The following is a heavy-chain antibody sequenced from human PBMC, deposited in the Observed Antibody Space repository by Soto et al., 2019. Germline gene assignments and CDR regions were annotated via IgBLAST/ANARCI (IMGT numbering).Heavy chain of an antibody. CDR3: AKDTCGPYSSGCSYGMDV. CDR2: ISYDGSNK. J-gene: IGHJ6*02. V-gene: IGHV3-30*18. D-gene: IGHD6-19*01. Sequence: PGGSLRLSCAASGFTFSSYGMHWVRQAPGKGLEWVAVISYDGSNKYYADSVKGRFTISRDNSKNTLYLQMNSLRAEDTAVYYCAKDTCGPYSSGCSYGMDVWGQGTTVTVSS. CDR1: GFTFSSYG.